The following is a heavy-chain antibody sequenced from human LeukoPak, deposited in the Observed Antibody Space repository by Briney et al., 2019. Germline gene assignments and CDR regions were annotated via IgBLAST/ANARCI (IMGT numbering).Heavy chain of an antibody. D-gene: IGHD2-8*02. Sequence: VASVKVSCKASGYTFTSYDINWVRQATGQGLEWMGWVNPNSANIAYAQKFQGRVTMTRNTSISTAYMELSSLRSEDTAVYYCAIKLSTGGFWGQGTLVTVSS. J-gene: IGHJ4*02. V-gene: IGHV1-8*01. CDR3: AIKLSTGGF. CDR2: VNPNSANI. CDR1: GYTFTSYD.